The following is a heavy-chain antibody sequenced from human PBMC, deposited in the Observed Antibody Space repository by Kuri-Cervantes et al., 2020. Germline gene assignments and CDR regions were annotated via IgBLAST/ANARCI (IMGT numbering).Heavy chain of an antibody. J-gene: IGHJ2*01. CDR1: GFTFSSYW. V-gene: IGHV3-74*01. CDR3: AKVNGSGSYLYWYFDL. CDR2: INSDGSST. Sequence: GGSLRLSCAASGFTFSSYWMHWVRQAPGKGLVWVSRINSDGSSTSYADSVKGRFTISRENAKNSLYLQMNSLRAEDTALYYCAKVNGSGSYLYWYFDLWGRGTLVTVSS. D-gene: IGHD3-10*01.